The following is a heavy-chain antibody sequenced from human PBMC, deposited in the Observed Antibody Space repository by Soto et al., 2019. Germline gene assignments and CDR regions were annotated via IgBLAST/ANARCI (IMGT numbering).Heavy chain of an antibody. CDR2: ISYDGSNK. D-gene: IGHD2-15*01. CDR1: GFTFSSDG. CDR3: AKGVVVAATYFKH. J-gene: IGHJ1*01. Sequence: QVQLVESGGGVVQPGRSLRLSCAASGFTFSSDGMHWVRQAPGKGLEGVAVISYDGSNKYYADSVKGRFTISRDNSNNALYLQMNSLRAEDTAVYYCAKGVVVAATYFKHWGQGTLVTVSS. V-gene: IGHV3-30*18.